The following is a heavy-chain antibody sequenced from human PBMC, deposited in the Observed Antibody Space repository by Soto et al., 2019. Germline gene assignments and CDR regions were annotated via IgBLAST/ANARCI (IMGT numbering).Heavy chain of an antibody. J-gene: IGHJ6*01. Sequence: QVQLQESGPGLVKPSETLSLTCTVSGGSISSYYWSWIRQPPGKGLEWIGYIYYSGSTNYNPSLKSRVTISVDTSKNQFSLKLSSVTAADTAVYYCAGGGYDSSGYYRYYYYGMDVW. D-gene: IGHD3-22*01. CDR3: AGGGYDSSGYYRYYYYGMDV. V-gene: IGHV4-59*01. CDR2: IYYSGST. CDR1: GGSISSYY.